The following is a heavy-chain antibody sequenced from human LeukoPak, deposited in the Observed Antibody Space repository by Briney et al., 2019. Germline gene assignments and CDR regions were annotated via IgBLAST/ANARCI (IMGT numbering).Heavy chain of an antibody. CDR1: GGSISSYY. D-gene: IGHD2-2*01. V-gene: IGHV4-59*08. CDR3: ARMDVVVPAAGRDYYYYYGMDV. CDR2: IYYSGST. J-gene: IGHJ6*02. Sequence: PSETLSLTCTVSGGSISSYYWSWIRQPPGKGLEWIGYIYYSGSTNYNPSLKSRVTISVDTSKNQFFLKLSSVTAADTAVYYCARMDVVVPAAGRDYYYYYGMDVWGQGTTVTVSS.